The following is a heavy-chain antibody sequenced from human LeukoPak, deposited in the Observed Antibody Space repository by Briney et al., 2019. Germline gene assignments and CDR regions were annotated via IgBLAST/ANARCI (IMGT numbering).Heavy chain of an antibody. J-gene: IGHJ4*02. Sequence: ASVKVSCKASGYTFTGYYMHWVRQAPGQGLEWMGWINPNSGGTNYAQKFQGRVTMTRDTSISTAYMELSRLRSEDTAVYYCARDFEYYYDSSGYYLDYWGQGTLVTVSS. CDR2: INPNSGGT. D-gene: IGHD3-22*01. CDR3: ARDFEYYYDSSGYYLDY. CDR1: GYTFTGYY. V-gene: IGHV1-2*02.